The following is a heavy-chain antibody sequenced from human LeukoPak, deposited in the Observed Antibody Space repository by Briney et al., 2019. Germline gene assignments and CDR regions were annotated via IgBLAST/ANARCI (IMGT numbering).Heavy chain of an antibody. D-gene: IGHD6-13*01. CDR1: GGSISSGSYY. V-gene: IGHV4-61*02. CDR3: ARSIAAAGTDSYYYYYYMDV. CDR2: IYTSGST. Sequence: SQTLSLTCTVSGGSISSGSYYWSRIRQPAGKGLEWIGRIYTSGSTNYNPSLKSRVTISVDTSKNQFSLKLSSVTAADTAVYYCARSIAAAGTDSYYYYYYMDVWGKGTTVTISS. J-gene: IGHJ6*03.